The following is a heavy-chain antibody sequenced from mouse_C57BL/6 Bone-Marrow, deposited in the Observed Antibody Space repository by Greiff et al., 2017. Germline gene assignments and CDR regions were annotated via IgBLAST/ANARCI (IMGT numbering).Heavy chain of an antibody. CDR3: ARESYYYGSDFDY. CDR1: GYTFTDYY. Sequence: EVQLQQSGPELVKPGASVKISCKASGYTFTDYYMNWVKQSHGKSLEWIGDINPNNGGTSYNQKFKGKATLTVDKSSSTAYMELRSLTSEDSAVYYCARESYYYGSDFDYWGQGTTLTVSS. V-gene: IGHV1-26*01. CDR2: INPNNGGT. J-gene: IGHJ2*01. D-gene: IGHD1-1*01.